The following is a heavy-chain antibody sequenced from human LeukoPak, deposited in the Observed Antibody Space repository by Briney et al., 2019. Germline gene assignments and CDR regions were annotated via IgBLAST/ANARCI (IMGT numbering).Heavy chain of an antibody. Sequence: GASVKVSCKASGGTFSSYAISWVRQAPGQGLEWMGGIIPIFGTANYAQKFQGRVTITADESTSTAYMELSSLRSDDTAVYYCARVSHQLLFGNWFDPWGQGTLVTVSS. D-gene: IGHD2-2*01. CDR1: GGTFSSYA. CDR2: IIPIFGTA. V-gene: IGHV1-69*01. J-gene: IGHJ5*02. CDR3: ARVSHQLLFGNWFDP.